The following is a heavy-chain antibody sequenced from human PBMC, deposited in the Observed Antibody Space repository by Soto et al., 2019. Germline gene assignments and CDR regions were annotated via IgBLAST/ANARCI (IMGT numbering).Heavy chain of an antibody. J-gene: IGHJ5*02. CDR2: IYYSGST. CDR1: GGSISSGDYY. Sequence: QVQLQESGPGLVKPSQTLSLTCTVSGGSISSGDYYWSWIRQPPGKGLEWIGYIYYSGSTYYNPSLKSRVTISVDTSKNQFSLKLSSVTAADTAVYYCARLHNCISTSCYMFDPWGQGTLVTVSS. D-gene: IGHD2-2*02. V-gene: IGHV4-30-4*01. CDR3: ARLHNCISTSCYMFDP.